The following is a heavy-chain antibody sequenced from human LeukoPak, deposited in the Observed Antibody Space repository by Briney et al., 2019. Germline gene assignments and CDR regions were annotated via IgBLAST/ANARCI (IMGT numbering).Heavy chain of an antibody. Sequence: GGSLRLSCAASGFTFSSYDMHWVRQATGKGLEWVSAIGTAGDTYYPGSVKGRFTISRENAKNSLYLQMNSLRAGDTAVYYCARGPRRIPAAYYCYYGMDVWGQGTTVTVSS. CDR1: GFTFSSYD. CDR2: IGTAGDT. V-gene: IGHV3-13*04. D-gene: IGHD2-2*01. J-gene: IGHJ6*02. CDR3: ARGPRRIPAAYYCYYGMDV.